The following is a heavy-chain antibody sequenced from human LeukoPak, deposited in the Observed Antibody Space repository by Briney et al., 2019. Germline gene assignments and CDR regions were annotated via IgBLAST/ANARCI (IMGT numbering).Heavy chain of an antibody. V-gene: IGHV4-34*01. Sequence: PSETLSLTCAVYGGSFSGYYWSWIRQPPGKGLEWIGEINHSGSTNYNPSLKSRVTISVDTSKNQFSLKLSSVTAADTAVYYCARISSGDIDYSGQGTLVTVSS. CDR3: ARISSGDIDY. J-gene: IGHJ4*02. CDR2: INHSGST. CDR1: GGSFSGYY. D-gene: IGHD6-6*01.